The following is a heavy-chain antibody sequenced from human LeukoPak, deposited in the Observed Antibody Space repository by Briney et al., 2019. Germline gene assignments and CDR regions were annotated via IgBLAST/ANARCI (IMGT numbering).Heavy chain of an antibody. CDR2: ISAYNGNT. D-gene: IGHD3-3*01. J-gene: IGHJ4*02. Sequence: ASVKVSCKASGYTFTSYGISWVRQAPGQGLEWMGWISAYNGNTNYAQKLQGRATMTTVTSTSTAYMELRSLRSDDTAVYYCARDVYDFWSGYFTWYFDYWGQGTLVTVSS. V-gene: IGHV1-18*01. CDR3: ARDVYDFWSGYFTWYFDY. CDR1: GYTFTSYG.